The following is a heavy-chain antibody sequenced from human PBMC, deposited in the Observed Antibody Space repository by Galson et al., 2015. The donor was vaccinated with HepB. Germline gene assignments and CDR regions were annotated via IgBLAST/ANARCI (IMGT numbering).Heavy chain of an antibody. CDR3: ARETPATYYFDS. CDR1: GYTLTNYH. Sequence: SVKVSCKASGYTLTNYHFHWVRQAPGQGPEWMGKIFAGGGSTRFAERFQGRVTLTRDSSTSTIYMEVSSLSSDDTAVYYCARETPATYYFDSWGQGTLVPVSS. D-gene: IGHD1-26*01. CDR2: IFAGGGST. J-gene: IGHJ4*02. V-gene: IGHV1-46*01.